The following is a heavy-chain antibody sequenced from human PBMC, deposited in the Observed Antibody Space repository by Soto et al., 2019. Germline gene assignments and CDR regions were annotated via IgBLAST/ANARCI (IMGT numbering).Heavy chain of an antibody. CDR2: VYYRGNT. D-gene: IGHD3-22*01. Sequence: SETLSLTCTVSGGPFSHVAYYWSWIRQLPGKGLELIGYVYYRGNTDYNPSLRSRVIISIDTSKNQFSLRLNSVTAADTALYYCARSANYYYDRSGYHHTHPFHXWGQGTLVTVSX. J-gene: IGHJ5*02. V-gene: IGHV4-31*03. CDR3: ARSANYYYDRSGYHHTHPFHX. CDR1: GGPFSHVAYY.